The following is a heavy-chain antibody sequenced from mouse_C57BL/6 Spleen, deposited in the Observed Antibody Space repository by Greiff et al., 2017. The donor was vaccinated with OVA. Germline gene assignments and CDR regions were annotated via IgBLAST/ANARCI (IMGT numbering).Heavy chain of an antibody. D-gene: IGHD2-5*01. CDR2: IGPGSGST. J-gene: IGHJ4*01. CDR3: ARSYYSNYRYAMDY. CDR1: GYTFTDYY. Sequence: QVHVKQSGAELVKPGASVKISCKASGYTFTDYYINWVKQRPGQGLEWIGKIGPGSGSTYYNEKFKGKATLTADKSSSTAYMQLSSLTSEDSAVYFCARSYYSNYRYAMDYWGQGTSVTVSS. V-gene: IGHV1-77*01.